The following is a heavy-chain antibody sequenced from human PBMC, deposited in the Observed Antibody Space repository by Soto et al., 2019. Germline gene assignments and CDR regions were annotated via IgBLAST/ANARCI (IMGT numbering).Heavy chain of an antibody. Sequence: DVQLVESGGGLIQPGGSLRLSCAAFGLTISGKKYVAWVRQAPGKGLEWVSGLYDVDGSFYADSVMGQFTTSSDSSKTTVYLQMNDLRPDDTAVYYCATWHEREHAYDVWGQGTTVTVSS. V-gene: IGHV3-53*01. D-gene: IGHD1-1*01. CDR3: ATWHEREHAYDV. CDR1: GLTISGKKY. CDR2: LYDVDGS. J-gene: IGHJ3*01.